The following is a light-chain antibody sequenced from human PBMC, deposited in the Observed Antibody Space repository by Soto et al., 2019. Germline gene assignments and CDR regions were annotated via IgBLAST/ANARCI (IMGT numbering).Light chain of an antibody. V-gene: IGKV1-27*01. Sequence: IQMTQSPSTLSGSLGDRVTITCGASQGIGNYLAWYQQKKGKVPKLLIFAASTLQSGVPSRFSGSGYGTDFTLTISSLQPDDVATYYCQKYNSAPITFGHGTRLEIK. J-gene: IGKJ5*01. CDR1: QGIGNY. CDR2: AAS. CDR3: QKYNSAPIT.